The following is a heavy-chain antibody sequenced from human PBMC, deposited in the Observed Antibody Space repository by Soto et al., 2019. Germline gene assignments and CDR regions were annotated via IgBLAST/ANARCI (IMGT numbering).Heavy chain of an antibody. CDR1: GGTFSSYT. J-gene: IGHJ4*02. D-gene: IGHD3-22*01. CDR2: IIPTLGIA. V-gene: IGHV1-69*02. Sequence: QVQLVQSGAEVKKPGSSVKVSCKASGGTFSSYTISWVRQAPGQGLEWMGRIIPTLGIANYAQKFQGRVTXXADKSTSTADMELSSLGSEDTAVYYCAGRYDSSDYWGQGPLATVSS. CDR3: AGRYDSSDY.